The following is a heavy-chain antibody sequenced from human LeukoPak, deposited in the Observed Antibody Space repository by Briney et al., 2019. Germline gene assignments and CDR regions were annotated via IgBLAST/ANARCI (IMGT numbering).Heavy chain of an antibody. D-gene: IGHD1-26*01. V-gene: IGHV3-30*02. J-gene: IGHJ6*03. CDR1: GFTFSSYG. CDR3: ARGVGATTDYYYYMDV. Sequence: WGSLRLSCAASGFTFSSYGMHWVRQAPGKGLEWVAFIQYDGSNKYYADSVKGRFTISRDNSKNTLYLQMNSLRAEDTAVYYCARGVGATTDYYYYMDVWGKGTTVTVSS. CDR2: IQYDGSNK.